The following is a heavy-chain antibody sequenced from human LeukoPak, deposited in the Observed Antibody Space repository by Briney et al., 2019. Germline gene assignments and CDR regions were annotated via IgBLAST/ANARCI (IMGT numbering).Heavy chain of an antibody. J-gene: IGHJ6*04. CDR2: ISAYNGNT. Sequence: ASVKVSCKASGYTFTSYGISWVRQAPEQGLEWMGWISAYNGNTNYAQKLQGRVTMTTDTSTSTAYMELRSLRSDDTAVYYCARDGRLGQAPWYLYYYYGMDVWGKGTTVTVSS. D-gene: IGHD6-13*01. V-gene: IGHV1-18*04. CDR1: GYTFTSYG. CDR3: ARDGRLGQAPWYLYYYYGMDV.